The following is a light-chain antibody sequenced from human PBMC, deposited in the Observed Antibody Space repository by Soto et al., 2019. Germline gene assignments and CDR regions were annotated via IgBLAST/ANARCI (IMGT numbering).Light chain of an antibody. V-gene: IGLV1-51*01. Sequence: QSVLPQPPSVSAAPGQKVTVSCSGSRSNIGNNYVSWYQHLPGTAPKLLIYDNDKRPSGIPDRFSASKSGTSATLDITGLHTGDEADYYCEAWDSNLSGGVFGGGTKVTVL. CDR1: RSNIGNNY. CDR2: DND. CDR3: EAWDSNLSGGV. J-gene: IGLJ3*02.